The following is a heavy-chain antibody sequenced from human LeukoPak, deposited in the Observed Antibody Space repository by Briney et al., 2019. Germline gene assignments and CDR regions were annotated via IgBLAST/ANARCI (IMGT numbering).Heavy chain of an antibody. CDR2: IKHDGSEK. CDR3: ARYLLETNEWRGREY. Sequence: GGSLRLSCTASGFTFSSYWMRWVRQAPGKGLEWVANIKHDGSEKYYADSVKGRFTISRDNAKNSLYLQMYSLGADDTAVYSCARYLLETNEWRGREYWAQGPRHTVPS. D-gene: IGHD5-24*01. V-gene: IGHV3-7*01. CDR1: GFTFSSYW. J-gene: IGHJ4*02.